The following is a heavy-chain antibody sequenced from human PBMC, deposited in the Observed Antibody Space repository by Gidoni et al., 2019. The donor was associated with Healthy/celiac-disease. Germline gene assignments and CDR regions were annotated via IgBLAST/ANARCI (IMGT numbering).Heavy chain of an antibody. CDR2: INPNSGGT. D-gene: IGHD4-17*01. CDR3: ARITVTTRGHYYGMDV. V-gene: IGHV1-2*02. J-gene: IGHJ6*04. CDR1: GYTFTGYY. Sequence: QVQLVQSGAEVKKPGASVKVSCKASGYTFTGYYMHWVRQAPGQGLEWMGWINPNSGGTNYAQKFQGRVTMTRDTSISTAYMELSRLRSDDTAVYYCARITVTTRGHYYGMDVWGKGTTVTVSS.